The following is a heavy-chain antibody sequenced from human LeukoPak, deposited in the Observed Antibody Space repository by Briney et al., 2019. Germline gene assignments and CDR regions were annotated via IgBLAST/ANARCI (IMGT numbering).Heavy chain of an antibody. Sequence: KPSETLSLTCTVSGGSISSYYWSWIRQPPGKGLEWIGYMYYSGSTNYNPSLKSRVTISVDTSKNQFSLKLSSVTAADTAVYYCARGEPSPGGYGYYHYYYMDVWGKGTTVTVSS. V-gene: IGHV4-59*01. J-gene: IGHJ6*03. CDR3: ARGEPSPGGYGYYHYYYMDV. D-gene: IGHD5-18*01. CDR2: MYYSGST. CDR1: GGSISSYY.